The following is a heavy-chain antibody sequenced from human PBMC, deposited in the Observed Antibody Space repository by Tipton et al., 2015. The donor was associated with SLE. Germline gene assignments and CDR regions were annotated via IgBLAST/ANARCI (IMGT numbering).Heavy chain of an antibody. J-gene: IGHJ4*02. Sequence: SLRLSCAGSGFTFSTYAMNWVRQAPDKGLEWVSYISSRSTAIYYADSVKGRFTISRDNGGNSLYLQMNSLRAEDTAVYYCAILVSTTTSFDFWGQGTLVTVSS. CDR1: GFTFSTYA. CDR3: AILVSTTTSFDF. D-gene: IGHD1-26*01. CDR2: ISSRSTAI. V-gene: IGHV3-48*01.